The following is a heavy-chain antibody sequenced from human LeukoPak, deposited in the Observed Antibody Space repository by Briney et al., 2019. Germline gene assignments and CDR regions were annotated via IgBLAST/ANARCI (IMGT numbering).Heavy chain of an antibody. CDR1: GGSISYYY. CDR3: ARISCSSTSCPRRDALDV. Sequence: SETLSLTCTVSGGSISYYYRSWIRQPPGKGLEWIGYIYYSGSTNYNPSLKSRVTISVDTSKNQFSLNLSSVTTADTAVYYCARISCSSTSCPRRDALDVWGQGTMVTVSS. V-gene: IGHV4-59*01. D-gene: IGHD2-2*01. J-gene: IGHJ3*01. CDR2: IYYSGST.